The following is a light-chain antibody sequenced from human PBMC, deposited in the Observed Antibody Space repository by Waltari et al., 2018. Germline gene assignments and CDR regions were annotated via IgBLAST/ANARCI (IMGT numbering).Light chain of an antibody. CDR3: QQYGYSLA. CDR1: QSVSRNS. J-gene: IGKJ4*01. V-gene: IGKV3-20*01. Sequence: DTVLTQSPGTLSLSSGERATLSCRASQSVSRNSLAWYQQRPGEAPRLLICSASSRATGIPARFSGSGSGTDFTLTISRLEPEDSAIYYCQQYGYSLAFGGGTRVEI. CDR2: SAS.